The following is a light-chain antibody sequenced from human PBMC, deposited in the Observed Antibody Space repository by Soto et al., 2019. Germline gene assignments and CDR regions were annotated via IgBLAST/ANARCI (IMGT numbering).Light chain of an antibody. J-gene: IGKJ1*01. V-gene: IGKV3-20*01. CDR1: QRVSNGY. CDR2: RAS. CDR3: QQYGSSPTT. Sequence: EIVLTQSPGTLSLSPGERATLSCRASQRVSNGYLACYQQKPGQAPGLLIYRASSRATGIPDRFSGSGSGTDFALTISRLEPEDFAVYYCQQYGSSPTTFGQGTKVDIK.